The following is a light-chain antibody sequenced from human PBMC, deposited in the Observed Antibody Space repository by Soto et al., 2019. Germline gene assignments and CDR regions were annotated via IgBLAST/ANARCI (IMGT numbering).Light chain of an antibody. CDR3: NSYTSSSTVV. Sequence: QSALTQPASVSGSPGQSITISCTGTSSDVGGYNYVSWYQHHPGKAPKLMIYVVSNRPSGVSDRFSGSKSGNTASLTISGLQAEDEADYYCNSYTSSSTVVFGGGTQLTVL. J-gene: IGLJ2*01. CDR2: VVS. V-gene: IGLV2-14*03. CDR1: SSDVGGYNY.